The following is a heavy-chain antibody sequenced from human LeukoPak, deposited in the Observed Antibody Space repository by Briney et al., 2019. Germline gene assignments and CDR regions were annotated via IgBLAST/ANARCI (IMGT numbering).Heavy chain of an antibody. CDR3: ARGSTKGGRGVSDY. CDR2: INHSGST. V-gene: IGHV4-34*01. CDR1: GGSFSGYY. J-gene: IGHJ4*02. Sequence: SETLSLTCAVYGGSFSGYYWSWLRQPPGKGLEWIGEINHSGSTNYNPSLKSRVTISVDTSKNQFSLKLSSVTAADTAVYYCARGSTKGGRGVSDYWGQGTLVTVSS. D-gene: IGHD3-10*01.